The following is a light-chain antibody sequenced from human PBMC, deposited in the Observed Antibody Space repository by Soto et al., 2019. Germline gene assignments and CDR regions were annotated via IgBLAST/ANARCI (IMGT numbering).Light chain of an antibody. J-gene: IGLJ2*01. CDR3: QAWDSSIMV. CDR2: EDN. Sequence: SSELTQPPSVSVSPGQTASITCSGDKLGDKYACWYQQKPGQSPVLVIYEDNMRPSGIPERFSGSNSGNTATLTISGTQAMDEADYYCQAWDSSIMVFGGGTKLTVL. CDR1: KLGDKY. V-gene: IGLV3-1*01.